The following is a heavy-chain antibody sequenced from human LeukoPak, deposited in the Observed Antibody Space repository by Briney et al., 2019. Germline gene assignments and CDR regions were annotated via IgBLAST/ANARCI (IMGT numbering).Heavy chain of an antibody. CDR2: IYTSGST. CDR3: ARESTWGYYYYYMDV. CDR1: GGSISSYY. J-gene: IGHJ6*03. Sequence: PSETLSLTRTVSGGSISSYYWSWIRQPAGKGLEWIGRIYTSGSTNYNPSLKSRVTMSVDTSKNQFSLKLSSVTAADTAVYYCARESTWGYYYYYMDVWGKGTTVTVSS. V-gene: IGHV4-4*07. D-gene: IGHD7-27*01.